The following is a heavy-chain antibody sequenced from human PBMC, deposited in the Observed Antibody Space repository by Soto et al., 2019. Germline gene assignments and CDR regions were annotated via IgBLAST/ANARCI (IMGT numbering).Heavy chain of an antibody. Sequence: ASETLSLTCTVSGGSFSGYFWTWIRQPPGKGLEWLAEINHSGITNYNPSVESRVSMSVDTSKNQFSLRLYSVTAADTAVYYCVRGPYNYNSRYFDYWGQGTLVTVSP. V-gene: IGHV4-34*01. D-gene: IGHD1-1*01. CDR1: GGSFSGYF. CDR2: INHSGIT. CDR3: VRGPYNYNSRYFDY. J-gene: IGHJ4*02.